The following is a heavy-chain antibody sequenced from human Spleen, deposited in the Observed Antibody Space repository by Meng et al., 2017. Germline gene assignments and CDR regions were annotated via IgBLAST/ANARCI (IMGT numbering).Heavy chain of an antibody. D-gene: IGHD5-24*01. J-gene: IGHJ3*02. CDR1: GGSISSSSYY. CDR3: ARVAEGGDGYNLDAFDI. Sequence: GSLRLSCTVSGGSISSSSYYWGWIRQPPGKGLEWIGSIYYSGSTYYNPSLKSRVTISVDTSKNQFSLKLSSVTAADTAVYYCARVAEGGDGYNLDAFDIWGQGTRVT. CDR2: IYYSGST. V-gene: IGHV4-39*07.